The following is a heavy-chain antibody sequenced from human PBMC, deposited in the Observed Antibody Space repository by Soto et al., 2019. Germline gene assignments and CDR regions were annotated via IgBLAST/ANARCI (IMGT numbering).Heavy chain of an antibody. Sequence: SETLSLTCAVYGGSFSGYYWSWIRQPPGKGLEWIGEINHSGSTNYNPSLESRVTISVDTSKNQFSLKLSSVTAADTAVYYCARLGGPYYYYYMDVWGKGTTVTVSS. CDR3: ARLGGPYYYYYMDV. J-gene: IGHJ6*03. D-gene: IGHD2-15*01. CDR1: GGSFSGYY. CDR2: INHSGST. V-gene: IGHV4-34*01.